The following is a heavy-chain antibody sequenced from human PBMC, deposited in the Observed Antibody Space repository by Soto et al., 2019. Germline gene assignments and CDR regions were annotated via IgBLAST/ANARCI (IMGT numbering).Heavy chain of an antibody. CDR3: ARSKVGMGYFDY. V-gene: IGHV1-69*13. CDR2: IIPIFGTA. CDR1: GGTFSSYA. Sequence: PVKVSCKASGGTFSSYAISWVRQAPGQGLEWMGGIIPIFGTANYAQKFQGRVTITADESTSTAYMELSSLRSEDTAVYYCARSKVGMGYFDYRGQGTLVTVAS. J-gene: IGHJ4*02. D-gene: IGHD1-26*01.